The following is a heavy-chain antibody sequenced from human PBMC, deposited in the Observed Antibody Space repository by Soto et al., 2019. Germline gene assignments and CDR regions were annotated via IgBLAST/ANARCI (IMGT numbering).Heavy chain of an antibody. D-gene: IGHD2-15*01. Sequence: PGGSLRLSCAASGFTFSSYAMSWVRQAPGKGLEWVSAISGSGGSTYYADSVKGRFTISRDNSKNTLYLQMNSLRAEDTAVYYCAKGLGYCSGGSCYSLFVDYYYMDVWGKGTTVNVSS. J-gene: IGHJ6*03. CDR1: GFTFSSYA. CDR3: AKGLGYCSGGSCYSLFVDYYYMDV. V-gene: IGHV3-23*01. CDR2: ISGSGGST.